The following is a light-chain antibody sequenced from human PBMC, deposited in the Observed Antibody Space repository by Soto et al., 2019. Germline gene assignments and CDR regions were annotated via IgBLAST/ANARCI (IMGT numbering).Light chain of an antibody. Sequence: DIQMTQSPSTLSASVGDRVTITCRASQSISSWLAWYQQRPRKAPKLLIYGASSLESGVPSRFSGSGSGTEFTLTISSLQPDDFATYYCQQYATSSPTFGQGTKVDIK. J-gene: IGKJ2*01. CDR3: QQYATSSPT. CDR1: QSISSW. CDR2: GAS. V-gene: IGKV1-5*01.